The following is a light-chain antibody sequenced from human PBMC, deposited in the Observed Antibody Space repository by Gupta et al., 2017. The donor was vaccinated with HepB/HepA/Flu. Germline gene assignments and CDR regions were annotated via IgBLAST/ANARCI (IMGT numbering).Light chain of an antibody. CDR1: QSLVKSNGYNY. J-gene: IGKJ2*02. CDR2: LGS. Sequence: DIVMTQSPLSLPVTPGESASISCRSSQSLVKSNGYNYLEWYLQKPGQSPQLLIYLGSNRVSGVPDRFSGSGSGADFTLKISRVEADDVGVYYCMQDLQSPRTFGQGTKLEIK. CDR3: MQDLQSPRT. V-gene: IGKV2-28*01.